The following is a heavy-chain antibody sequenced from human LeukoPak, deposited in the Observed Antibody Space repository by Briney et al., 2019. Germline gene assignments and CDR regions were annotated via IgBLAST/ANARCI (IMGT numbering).Heavy chain of an antibody. J-gene: IGHJ6*02. V-gene: IGHV1-8*01. CDR3: ARETIFGFYYYYGMDV. D-gene: IGHD3-3*01. CDR1: GYTFTSYD. Sequence: ASVTVSCTASGYTFTSYDINWVRQATGQGLEWMGWMNPNSGNTGYAQKFQGRVTMTRNTSISTAYMELSSLRSEDTAVYYCARETIFGFYYYYGMDVWGQGTTVTVSS. CDR2: MNPNSGNT.